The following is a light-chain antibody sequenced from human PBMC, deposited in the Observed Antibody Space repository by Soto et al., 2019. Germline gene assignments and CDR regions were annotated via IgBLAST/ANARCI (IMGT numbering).Light chain of an antibody. CDR2: DVS. CDR3: SSYTSSSTV. CDR1: SSDVGGYNY. J-gene: IGLJ1*01. Sequence: QSVLTQPASVSGSPGQSITISCTGTSSDVGGYNYVSWYQQHPGKAPKLMIYDVSNRPSGVSNRFSGSKSGNTASPTISGLQAEDEADYYCSSYTSSSTVFGTGTKLTVL. V-gene: IGLV2-14*01.